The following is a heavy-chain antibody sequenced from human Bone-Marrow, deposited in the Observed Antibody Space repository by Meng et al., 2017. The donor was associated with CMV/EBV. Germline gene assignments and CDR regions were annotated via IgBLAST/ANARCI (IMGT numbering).Heavy chain of an antibody. CDR1: GFTFSSYE. Sequence: ESLKISCAASGFTFSSYEMNWIRQAPGKGLEWIGFIYYTGSTSFNPSLKSRVTISLDTSKNQFSLKLSSVTAADTAVYYCARGGGYLNWGQGTLVTVSS. CDR2: IYYTGST. J-gene: IGHJ4*02. CDR3: ARGGGYLN. D-gene: IGHD5-12*01. V-gene: IGHV4-59*01.